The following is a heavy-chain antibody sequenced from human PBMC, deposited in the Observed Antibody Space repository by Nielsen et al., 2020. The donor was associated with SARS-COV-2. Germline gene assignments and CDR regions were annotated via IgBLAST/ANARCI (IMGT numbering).Heavy chain of an antibody. CDR2: VRSKTNNYET. Sequence: GESLKISCAASGFTFGDSIIHWVRQASGKGLEWVGRVRSKTNNYETAYAASVKGRFTISRDESKNKAYLQMTSLKTEDTAVYYCKHYYERDVWGQGTTVTVSS. V-gene: IGHV3-73*01. J-gene: IGHJ6*02. CDR3: KHYYERDV. CDR1: GFTFGDSI.